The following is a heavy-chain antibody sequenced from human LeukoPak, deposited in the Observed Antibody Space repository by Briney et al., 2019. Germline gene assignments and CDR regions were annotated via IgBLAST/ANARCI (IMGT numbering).Heavy chain of an antibody. J-gene: IGHJ4*02. CDR2: ISGSGGST. CDR1: GFTFSSYA. D-gene: IGHD3-3*01. CDR3: ASRYYDFWSGYYRLDY. Sequence: GGSLRLSCAASGFTFSSYAMSWVRQAPGKGLEWVSAISGSGGSTYYADSVKGRFTISRDNSKNTLYLQMNSLRAEDTAVYYCASRYYDFWSGYYRLDYWGQGTLVTVSS. V-gene: IGHV3-23*01.